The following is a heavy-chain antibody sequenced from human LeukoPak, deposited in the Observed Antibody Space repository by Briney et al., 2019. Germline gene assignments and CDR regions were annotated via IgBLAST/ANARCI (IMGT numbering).Heavy chain of an antibody. CDR2: INPNSGGT. D-gene: IGHD3-9*01. CDR3: AILRYFDWLLLAFDP. J-gene: IGHJ5*02. V-gene: IGHV1-2*02. CDR1: GYTFTGYY. Sequence: ASVKVSCKASGYTFTGYYMHWVRQAPGQGLEWMGWINPNSGGTNYAQKFQGRVTMTRDTPISTAYMELSRLRSDDTAVYYCAILRYFDWLLLAFDPWGQGTLVTVSS.